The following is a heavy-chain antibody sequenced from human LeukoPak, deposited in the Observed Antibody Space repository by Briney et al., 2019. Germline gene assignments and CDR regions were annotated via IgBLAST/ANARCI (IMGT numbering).Heavy chain of an antibody. V-gene: IGHV4-39*07. J-gene: IGHJ3*02. CDR1: GGSISSSSYY. D-gene: IGHD2-2*01. CDR3: ARDGYCSSTSCYDAFDI. Sequence: SETLSLTCTVSGGSISSSSYYWGWIRQPPGKGLEWIGSIYYSGSTYYNSSLKSRVTISVDTSKNQFSLKLSSVTAADTAVYYCARDGYCSSTSCYDAFDIWGQGTMVTVSS. CDR2: IYYSGST.